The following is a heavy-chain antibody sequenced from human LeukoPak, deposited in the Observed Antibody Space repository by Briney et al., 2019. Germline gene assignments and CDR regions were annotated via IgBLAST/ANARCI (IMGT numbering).Heavy chain of an antibody. V-gene: IGHV4-59*12. Sequence: PSETLSLTCTVSGGSISSYYWSWIRQPPGKGLEWIGYIYYSGSTNYNPSLKSRVTISVDTSKNQFSLKLSSVTAADTAVYYCASQTPRWLPTRWGQGTLVTVSS. J-gene: IGHJ4*02. CDR1: GGSISSYY. CDR3: ASQTPRWLPTR. D-gene: IGHD5-24*01. CDR2: IYYSGST.